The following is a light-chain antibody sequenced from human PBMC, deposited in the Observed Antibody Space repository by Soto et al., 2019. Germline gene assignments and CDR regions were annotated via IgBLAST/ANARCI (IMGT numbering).Light chain of an antibody. CDR2: GAS. V-gene: IGKV3-20*01. CDR3: QQYGDSIT. J-gene: IGKJ4*01. Sequence: IVLTQSPGTLSLSPWERATLSCRASQSVSSSYLAWYQQKPGQAPRLLIYGASSRATGIPDRFSGSGSGTDFTLTISRLEAEDFAVYHCQQYGDSITFGGGTKVDIK. CDR1: QSVSSSY.